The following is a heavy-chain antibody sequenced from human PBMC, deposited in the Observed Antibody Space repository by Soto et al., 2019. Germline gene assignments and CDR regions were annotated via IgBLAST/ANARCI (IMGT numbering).Heavy chain of an antibody. V-gene: IGHV1-69*01. CDR3: ARGSKQWLVLGYYYYGMDV. CDR2: LIPIFGTA. Sequence: QVQLVQSGAEVKKPGSSVKDSCKASGGTFSSYAISWVRQAPGQGLEWMGGLIPIFGTANYAQKFQGRVTITAEEATSTAYMELSSLRSEDTAVYYCARGSKQWLVLGYYYYGMDVWGQGPTVTVAS. CDR1: GGTFSSYA. D-gene: IGHD6-19*01. J-gene: IGHJ6*02.